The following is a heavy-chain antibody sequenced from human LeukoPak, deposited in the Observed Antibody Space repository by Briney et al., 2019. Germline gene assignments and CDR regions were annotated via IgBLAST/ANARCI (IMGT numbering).Heavy chain of an antibody. D-gene: IGHD4-17*01. CDR2: FFYSGST. V-gene: IGHV4-59*12. CDR1: GGSMSTYY. CDR3: ARLGLAVTTTYYYYYGMDV. J-gene: IGHJ6*02. Sequence: SETLSLTCTVSGGSMSTYYWSWIRQPPGKGLEWIGYFFYSGSTNYNPSLNSRVTISLDTSKNQFSLKLSSVTAADTAVYYCARLGLAVTTTYYYYYGMDVWGQGTTVTVSS.